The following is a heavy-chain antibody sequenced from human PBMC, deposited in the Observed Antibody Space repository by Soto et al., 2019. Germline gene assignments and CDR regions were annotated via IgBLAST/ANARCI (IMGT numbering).Heavy chain of an antibody. Sequence: SETLSLTCTVSCGSCSSYYWNWMRQPPGEGLEWLGFVYSTGATRYSPSLNGRVTMSVDTSKDQFSLILTSVTAADTAIYYCARFQFCSGNDCYRPFDLWGQGIMVTVSS. J-gene: IGHJ3*01. D-gene: IGHD2-15*01. CDR3: ARFQFCSGNDCYRPFDL. V-gene: IGHV4-59*01. CDR1: CGSCSSYY. CDR2: VYSTGAT.